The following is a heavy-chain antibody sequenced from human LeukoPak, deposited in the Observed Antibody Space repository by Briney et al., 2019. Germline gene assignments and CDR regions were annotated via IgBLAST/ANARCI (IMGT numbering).Heavy chain of an antibody. CDR1: GFTFSSYG. D-gene: IGHD3-16*01. Sequence: PGRSLRLSCAASGFTFSSYGMHWVRQAPGKGLEWVAVISYDGSNKYYADSVKGRFTISRDNSKNTLYLQMNSLRAEDTAVYYCARERGGLRRYFFDYWGQGTLVTVSS. V-gene: IGHV3-30*03. CDR3: ARERGGLRRYFFDY. J-gene: IGHJ4*02. CDR2: ISYDGSNK.